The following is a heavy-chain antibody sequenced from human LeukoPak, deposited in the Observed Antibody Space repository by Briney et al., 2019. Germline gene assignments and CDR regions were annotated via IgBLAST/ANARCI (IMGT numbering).Heavy chain of an antibody. D-gene: IGHD4-23*01. J-gene: IGHJ4*02. CDR2: IYSGGST. Sequence: GGSLRLSCAASGFTVSSNYMSWVRQAPGKGLEWVSVIYSGGSTYYADSVKGRFTISRGNSKNTLYLQMNSLRAEDTAVYYCARGNDYGGNSFDYWGQGTLVTVSS. CDR3: ARGNDYGGNSFDY. CDR1: GFTVSSNY. V-gene: IGHV3-66*02.